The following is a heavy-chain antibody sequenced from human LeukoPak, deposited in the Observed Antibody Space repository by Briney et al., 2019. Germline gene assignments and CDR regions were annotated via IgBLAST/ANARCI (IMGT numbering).Heavy chain of an antibody. J-gene: IGHJ4*02. D-gene: IGHD2-15*01. CDR1: GLIVSGNY. V-gene: IGHV3-53*01. CDR2: LYTGGTT. Sequence: GGSLRLFCAASGLIVSGNYMSWVRKAPGKGLEWVSILYTGGTTLYAGSVKGRFTISRDDSKNTLYLQMSSLRAEGTAVYYCVRDDRGVVVFDYWGQGALVTVSS. CDR3: VRDDRGVVVFDY.